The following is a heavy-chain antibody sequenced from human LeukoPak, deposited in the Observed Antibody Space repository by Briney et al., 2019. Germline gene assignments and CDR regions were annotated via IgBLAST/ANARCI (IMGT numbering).Heavy chain of an antibody. CDR2: INPSGGST. CDR1: GYTFTSYY. J-gene: IGHJ6*03. Sequence: ASVKVSCKASGYTFTSYYMHWVRQAPGQGLEWMGIINPSGGSTSYAQKFQGRVTMTRDMSTSTVYMEMSSLRSEDTAVYYCARDPYRYSSSSGSYYYYYMDVWGKGTTVTVSS. CDR3: ARDPYRYSSSSGSYYYYYMDV. V-gene: IGHV1-46*01. D-gene: IGHD6-6*01.